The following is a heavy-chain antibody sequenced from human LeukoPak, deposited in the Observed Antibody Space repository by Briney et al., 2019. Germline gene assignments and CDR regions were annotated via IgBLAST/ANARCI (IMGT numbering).Heavy chain of an antibody. CDR3: ARVGGWFDAFDI. CDR1: GDSISNHY. CDR2: IYASGST. Sequence: PETLSLTCTVSGDSISNHYWSWIRQPAGKGLEWIGRIYASGSTNYNPSLKSRVTMSVELAKNHFSLALNAVTAADTAVYYCARVGGWFDAFDIWGQGTMVTVSS. D-gene: IGHD6-19*01. J-gene: IGHJ3*02. V-gene: IGHV4-4*07.